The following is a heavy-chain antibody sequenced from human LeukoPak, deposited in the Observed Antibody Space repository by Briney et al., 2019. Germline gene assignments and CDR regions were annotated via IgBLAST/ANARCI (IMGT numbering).Heavy chain of an antibody. CDR2: ISSSSRYI. Sequence: GGSLRLSCAASGFTFSSYSMNCVRQAPGKGLEWVSSISSSSRYIYYADSVKGRFTIPRDNAKNSLYLQMNSLRAEDTAVYYCARVSEYNWFDPWGQGTLVTVSS. J-gene: IGHJ5*02. CDR3: ARVSEYNWFDP. D-gene: IGHD1-14*01. V-gene: IGHV3-21*01. CDR1: GFTFSSYS.